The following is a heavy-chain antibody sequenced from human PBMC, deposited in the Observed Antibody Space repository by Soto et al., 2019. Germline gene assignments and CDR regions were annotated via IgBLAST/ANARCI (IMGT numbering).Heavy chain of an antibody. V-gene: IGHV1-18*01. Sequence: ASVKVSCKASGYNFNIYGINWVRQAPGQGLELMGWISAYDGKTTYAEKFQGRVTMTTDAPTSTAYIELRSLRSDDTAVYYCARDPHEYWTSYWFDPWGQGTLVTVSS. D-gene: IGHD3-3*01. CDR2: ISAYDGKT. CDR1: GYNFNIYG. J-gene: IGHJ5*02. CDR3: ARDPHEYWTSYWFDP.